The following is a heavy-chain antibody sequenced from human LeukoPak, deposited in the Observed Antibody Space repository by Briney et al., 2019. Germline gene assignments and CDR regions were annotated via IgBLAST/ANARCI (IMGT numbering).Heavy chain of an antibody. CDR3: ARTQDSRDWFDP. CDR1: GYTFTGYY. Sequence: GASVKVSCKASGYTFTGYYMHWVRQAPGQGPEWMGWINPNNGGTNYAQKFQGRVTVTRDTSISTAYMELYSLRSDDTAVYYCARTQDSRDWFDPWGQGTLVTVSS. D-gene: IGHD2-15*01. J-gene: IGHJ5*02. V-gene: IGHV1-2*02. CDR2: INPNNGGT.